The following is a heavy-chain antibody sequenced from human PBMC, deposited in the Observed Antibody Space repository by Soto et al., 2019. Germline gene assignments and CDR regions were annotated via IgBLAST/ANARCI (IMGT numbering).Heavy chain of an antibody. D-gene: IGHD6-19*01. Sequence: TGWSLRLSCLASVFSLANYPMNWCRQTPGKGLEWISYSSPRGDTIYYADSVEGRFTISRDNARNSLSLHMSSLRDEDSALYYCAKGPHTNVGWPYYFESWGQGVPVTVS. V-gene: IGHV3-48*02. CDR1: VFSLANYP. CDR2: SSPRGDTI. CDR3: AKGPHTNVGWPYYFES. J-gene: IGHJ4*02.